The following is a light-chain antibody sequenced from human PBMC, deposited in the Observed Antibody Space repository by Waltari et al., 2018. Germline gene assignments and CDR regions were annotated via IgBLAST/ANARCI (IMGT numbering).Light chain of an antibody. Sequence: QSALTQPPSASGSPGQSVPIPCTGTSSDTGGFNYVPWYQQKPGQAPKLLIYEVNKRPSGIRDRCSGSKSGNAASLTVSGLQAEDEAEYYCSSYGGRSNLLFGEGTKLTVL. CDR1: SSDTGGFNY. J-gene: IGLJ3*02. V-gene: IGLV2-8*01. CDR2: EVN. CDR3: SSYGGRSNLL.